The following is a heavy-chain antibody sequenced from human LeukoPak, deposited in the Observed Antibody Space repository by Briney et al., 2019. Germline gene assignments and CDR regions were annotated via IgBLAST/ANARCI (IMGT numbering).Heavy chain of an antibody. D-gene: IGHD6-19*01. CDR1: GGSISSYY. Sequence: SETLSLTCTVSGGSISSYYWSWIRQPPGKGLEWIGYIYYSGSTNYNPSLKSRVTISVDTSKNQFSLKLSSVTAADTAVYYCARRIAVAASTWFDPWGQGALVTVSS. V-gene: IGHV4-59*08. CDR2: IYYSGST. J-gene: IGHJ5*02. CDR3: ARRIAVAASTWFDP.